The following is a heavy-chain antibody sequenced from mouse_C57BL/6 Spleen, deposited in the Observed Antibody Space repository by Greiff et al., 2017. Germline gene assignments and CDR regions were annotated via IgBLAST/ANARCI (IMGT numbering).Heavy chain of an antibody. CDR3: ASRGGNWDFDY. CDR1: GYAFSSYW. J-gene: IGHJ2*01. Sequence: VQLQQSGAELVKPGASVKISCKASGYAFSSYWMNWVKQRPGKGLEWIGQIYPGDGDTNYNGKFKGKATLTADKSSSTAYMQLSSLASEDSAVYFCASRGGNWDFDYWGQGTTLTVSS. D-gene: IGHD4-1*01. CDR2: IYPGDGDT. V-gene: IGHV1-80*01.